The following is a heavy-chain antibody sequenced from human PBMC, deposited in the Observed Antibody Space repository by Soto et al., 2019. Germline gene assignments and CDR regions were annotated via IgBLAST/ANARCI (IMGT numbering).Heavy chain of an antibody. J-gene: IGHJ6*02. Sequence: EVQLLESGGGLVQPGGSLRLSCAASGFTFSSYAMSWVRQAPGKGLEWVSAISGSGGSTYYADSVKGRFTISRDNSKNTLYLQMNSLRAEHTAVYYCAKPRGGNSPHYYYYYGMDVWGQGTTVTVSS. CDR3: AKPRGGNSPHYYYYYGMDV. D-gene: IGHD2-21*02. CDR1: GFTFSSYA. V-gene: IGHV3-23*01. CDR2: ISGSGGST.